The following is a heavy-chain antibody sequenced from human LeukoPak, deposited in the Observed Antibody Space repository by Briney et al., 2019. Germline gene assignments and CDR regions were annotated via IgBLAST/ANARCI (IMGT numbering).Heavy chain of an antibody. CDR3: AKVGHGDYYLVY. V-gene: IGHV3-33*06. CDR1: GFTFSNYG. CDR2: IWYDGSNK. Sequence: PGGSLRLSCAASGFTFSNYGMHWVRQAPGKGLEWVAVIWYDGSNKYYADSVKGRFTISRDNSKNTLYLQMNSLRAEDTAVYYCAKVGHGDYYLVYWGQGTLGTISS. J-gene: IGHJ4*02. D-gene: IGHD4-17*01.